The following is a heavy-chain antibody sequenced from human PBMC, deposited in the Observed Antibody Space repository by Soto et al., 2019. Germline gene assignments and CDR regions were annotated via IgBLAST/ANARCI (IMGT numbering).Heavy chain of an antibody. D-gene: IGHD3-22*01. CDR2: INHSGST. Sequence: SETLSLTCAVYGGSFSGYYWSWIRQPPGKGLEWIGEINHSGSTNYNPSLKSRVTISVDTSKNQFSLKLSSVTAADTAVYYCARVRRGYYSYYYYYYGMDVWGQGTTVTVSS. CDR3: ARVRRGYYSYYYYYYGMDV. J-gene: IGHJ6*02. CDR1: GGSFSGYY. V-gene: IGHV4-34*01.